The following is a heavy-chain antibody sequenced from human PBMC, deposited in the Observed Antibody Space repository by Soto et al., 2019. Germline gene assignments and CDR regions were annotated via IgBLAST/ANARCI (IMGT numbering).Heavy chain of an antibody. J-gene: IGHJ6*02. CDR2: INSDGSST. D-gene: IGHD2-2*02. CDR3: ARELPTAIRGGYYYSYGIDV. V-gene: IGHV3-74*01. CDR1: GFIFSSYW. Sequence: EVQLVESGGGLVQPGGSLRLSCAASGFIFSSYWMHWVRQAPGKGLVWVSRINSDGSSTSYADSVKGRFTISRDNAKNTLYLQMNSLRAEDTAVYYCARELPTAIRGGYYYSYGIDVRGQGTTVTVSS.